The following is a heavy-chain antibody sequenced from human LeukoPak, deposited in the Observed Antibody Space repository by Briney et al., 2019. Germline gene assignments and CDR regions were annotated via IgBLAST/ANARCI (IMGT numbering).Heavy chain of an antibody. CDR3: ATTIQPILWSNRDAFDI. V-gene: IGHV1-24*01. Sequence: ASVKVSCKVSGYTLTELSMHWVRQAPGKGFEWMGGFDPEDGETINAQKFQGRVTMTEDTSTDTAYMELSSLRSEDTAVYYCATTIQPILWSNRDAFDIWGQGTMVTVS. J-gene: IGHJ3*02. D-gene: IGHD3-10*01. CDR2: FDPEDGET. CDR1: GYTLTELS.